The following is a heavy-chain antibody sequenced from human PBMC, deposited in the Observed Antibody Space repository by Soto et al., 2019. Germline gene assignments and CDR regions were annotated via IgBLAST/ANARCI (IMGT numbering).Heavy chain of an antibody. CDR1: GFTFSSYG. CDR2: IWYDVSNK. D-gene: IGHD3-3*02. V-gene: IGHV3-33*01. CDR3: ARDIFPARYDYGMDV. Sequence: AGSLRLSGAASGFTFSSYGMHWVCQAPGKGREWVAVIWYDVSNKYYADSVKGRFTLSRYTSTNTLYLQVDSLRTEGPYVYYCARDIFPARYDYGMDVWGQGTTVTVS. J-gene: IGHJ6*02.